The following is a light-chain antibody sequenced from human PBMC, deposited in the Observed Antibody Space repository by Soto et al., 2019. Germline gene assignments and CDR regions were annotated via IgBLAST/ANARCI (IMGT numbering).Light chain of an antibody. CDR2: EVN. Sequence: QSALAQPPSASGFPGQSVTISCTGTGSDVGRYNYVSWYQHHPGKAPKLIIYEVNKRPSEVPDRFSGSNSANTASLTVSGLQAEDEADYYCSSFAGSNTFVFGTGTKVTVL. V-gene: IGLV2-8*01. J-gene: IGLJ1*01. CDR1: GSDVGRYNY. CDR3: SSFAGSNTFV.